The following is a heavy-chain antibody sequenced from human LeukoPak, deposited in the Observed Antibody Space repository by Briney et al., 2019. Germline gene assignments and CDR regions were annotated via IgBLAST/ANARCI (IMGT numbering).Heavy chain of an antibody. Sequence: SSETLSLTCAVYGGSFSEYYWSWIRQPPGRGLEWIGDINHSGTTNYNPSLKSRVTISKETSKKQFSRKLSSVTAADAAVYYCARARMDVWGQGITVSVSS. CDR2: INHSGTT. CDR3: ARARMDV. CDR1: GGSFSEYY. J-gene: IGHJ6*02. V-gene: IGHV4-34*01.